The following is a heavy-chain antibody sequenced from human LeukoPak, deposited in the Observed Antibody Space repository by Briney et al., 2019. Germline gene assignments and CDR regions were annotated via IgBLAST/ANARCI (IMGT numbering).Heavy chain of an antibody. J-gene: IGHJ4*02. D-gene: IGHD3-22*01. V-gene: IGHV3-30*18. Sequence: GGSLRLSCVASGFTFSVYGMHWVRQAPGKGLEWVADISYDGSHKYYADSVKGRFTVSRDNSRNSLYLQMDSLRAEDTAMYYCANSRPYYHDSSGYYGNYWGQGTLVTVSS. CDR1: GFTFSVYG. CDR2: ISYDGSHK. CDR3: ANSRPYYHDSSGYYGNY.